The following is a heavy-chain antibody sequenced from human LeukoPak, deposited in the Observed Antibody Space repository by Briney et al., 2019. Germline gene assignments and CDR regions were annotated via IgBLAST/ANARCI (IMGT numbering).Heavy chain of an antibody. CDR2: IDWDDDK. V-gene: IGHV2-70*11. J-gene: IGHJ4*02. Sequence: SGPTLVNPTQTLTLTCTFSGFSLSTSEMCVSWIRQPPGKALEWLARIDWDDDKYYSTSLKTRLTISKDTSKNQVVLTMTNMDPVDTATYYCARMITLSNGRYSSKTLDYWGPGTLVTVSS. CDR3: ARMITLSNGRYSSKTLDY. CDR1: GFSLSTSEMC. D-gene: IGHD1-26*01.